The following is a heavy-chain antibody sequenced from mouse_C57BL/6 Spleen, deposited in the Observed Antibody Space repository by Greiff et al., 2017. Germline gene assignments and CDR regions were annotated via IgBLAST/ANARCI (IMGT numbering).Heavy chain of an antibody. J-gene: IGHJ1*03. Sequence: QVQLQQSGAELVKPGASVKMSCKASGYTFTSYWITWVKQRPGQGLEWIGDIYPGSGSTNYNEKFKSKATLTVDTSSSTAYMQLSSLTSEDSAVYYCAREGYYGSSYGYFDVWGTGTTVTVSS. V-gene: IGHV1-55*01. D-gene: IGHD1-1*01. CDR3: AREGYYGSSYGYFDV. CDR1: GYTFTSYW. CDR2: IYPGSGST.